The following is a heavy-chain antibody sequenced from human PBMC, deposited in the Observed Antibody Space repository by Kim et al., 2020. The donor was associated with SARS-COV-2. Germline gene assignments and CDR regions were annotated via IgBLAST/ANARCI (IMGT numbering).Heavy chain of an antibody. CDR3: TSDRGVPADC. CDR2: IKSKTVGGTT. V-gene: IGHV3-15*01. CDR1: GFPFSDTW. J-gene: IGHJ4*02. Sequence: GGSLRLSCAVSGFPFSDTWMSWVRQAPGKGLEWVGHIKSKTVGGTTDYAVPVKGRFTISRDDSENMLYLQMNTLKTEDTAVYYCTSDRGVPADCWGQGTLVTVSS.